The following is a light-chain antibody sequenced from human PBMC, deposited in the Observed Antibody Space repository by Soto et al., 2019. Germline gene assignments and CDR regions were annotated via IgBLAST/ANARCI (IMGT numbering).Light chain of an antibody. CDR3: QEYNNWPLT. V-gene: IGKV3-15*01. CDR1: ESVSSK. Sequence: EIVMTQSPATQSVSPGERATLSCRASESVSSKLAWYQQKPGQAPRLLIYGASTRATGIPARFSGSGSGTEFTLTISSLQSEDFAVYYCQEYNNWPLTFGGGTKVEIK. CDR2: GAS. J-gene: IGKJ4*01.